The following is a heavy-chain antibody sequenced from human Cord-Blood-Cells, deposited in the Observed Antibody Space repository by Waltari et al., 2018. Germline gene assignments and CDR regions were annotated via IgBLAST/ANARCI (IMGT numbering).Heavy chain of an antibody. J-gene: IGHJ4*02. CDR3: ARDRSLYGSGMGGDY. D-gene: IGHD3-10*01. CDR2: ISYDGSNK. CDR1: GLTFSSYA. Sequence: QVQLVESGGGVVQPGRSLRLSCAASGLTFSSYALHWVGQAPGKGLEWVAVISYDGSNKYYADSVKGRFTISRDNSKNTLYLQMNSLRAEDTAVYYCARDRSLYGSGMGGDYWGQGTLVTVSS. V-gene: IGHV3-30-3*01.